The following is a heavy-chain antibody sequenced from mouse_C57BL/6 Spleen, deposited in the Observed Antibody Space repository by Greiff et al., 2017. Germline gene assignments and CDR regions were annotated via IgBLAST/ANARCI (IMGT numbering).Heavy chain of an antibody. J-gene: IGHJ2*01. V-gene: IGHV1-26*01. Sequence: VQLQQSGPELVKPGASVKISCKASGYTFTDYYMNWVKQSHGKSLEWIGDINPNYGGTSYNQKFKGKATLTVDKSSSTAYMELRSLTSEASAVYYCARWGGSVDYWGQGTTLTVSS. CDR3: ARWGGSVDY. CDR2: INPNYGGT. CDR1: GYTFTDYY.